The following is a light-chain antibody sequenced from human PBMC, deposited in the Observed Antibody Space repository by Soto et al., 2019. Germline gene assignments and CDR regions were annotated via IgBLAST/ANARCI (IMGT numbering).Light chain of an antibody. CDR3: SSYTTSNTYV. CDR2: EVS. CDR1: GSDVGSYNR. Sequence: QSALTQPPSVSGSPGQSVAISCTGTGSDVGSYNRVSWYQQPPGTAPKLMIYEVSNRPSGVPDRFSGSKSGNTASLTISGLQAEDEADYYCSSYTTSNTYVFGTGTKVTVL. J-gene: IGLJ1*01. V-gene: IGLV2-18*02.